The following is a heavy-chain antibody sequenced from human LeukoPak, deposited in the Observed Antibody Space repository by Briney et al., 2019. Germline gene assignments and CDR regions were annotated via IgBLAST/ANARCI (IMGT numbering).Heavy chain of an antibody. D-gene: IGHD5-12*01. V-gene: IGHV3-21*01. CDR2: ISSSSSYI. J-gene: IGHJ4*02. CDR1: GFTFSSYS. Sequence: GGSLRLSRAASGFTFSSYSMNWVRQARGKGLEWVSSISSSSSYIYYADSVKGRFTISRDNAKNSLYLQMNSVRAEDTAVYYCAREGSGYDYNFDYWGQGTLVTVSS. CDR3: AREGSGYDYNFDY.